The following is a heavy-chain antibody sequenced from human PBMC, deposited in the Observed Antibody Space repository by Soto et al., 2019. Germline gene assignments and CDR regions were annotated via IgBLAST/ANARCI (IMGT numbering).Heavy chain of an antibody. CDR2: INHSGST. V-gene: IGHV4-34*01. CDR1: GGSFSGYY. Sequence: PSETLSLTCAVYGGSFSGYYWSWIRQPPGKGLEWIGEINHSGSTNYNPSLKSRVTISVDTSKNQFSLKLSSVTAADTAVYYCARDSRGFYYYYGMDVWGQGTTVTVSS. J-gene: IGHJ6*02. D-gene: IGHD3-10*01. CDR3: ARDSRGFYYYYGMDV.